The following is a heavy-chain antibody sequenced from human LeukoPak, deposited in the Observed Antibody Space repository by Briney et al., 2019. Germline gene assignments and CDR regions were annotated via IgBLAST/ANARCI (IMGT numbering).Heavy chain of an antibody. V-gene: IGHV1-8*01. CDR3: AREGSIAARRYYYYYMDV. D-gene: IGHD6-6*01. Sequence: ASVKVSCKASGYTFTSYDINWVRQATGQGHEWMGWMNPNSGNTGYAQKFQGRVTMTRNTSISTAYMELSSLRSEDTAVYYCAREGSIAARRYYYYYMDVWGKGTTVTVSS. CDR1: GYTFTSYD. J-gene: IGHJ6*03. CDR2: MNPNSGNT.